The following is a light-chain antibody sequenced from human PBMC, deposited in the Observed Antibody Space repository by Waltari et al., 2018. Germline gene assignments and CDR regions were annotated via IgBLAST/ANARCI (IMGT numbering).Light chain of an antibody. CDR2: SSS. Sequence: VLHPRNQKKCFAPQQQTPGQPPKLLSKSSSTRAAPLPGRYRGCGSGTDFTITISRLQAADVAVYSCQQYYSILALTFGDGTKVEIK. V-gene: IGKV4-1*01. CDR1: VLHPRNQKKC. J-gene: IGKJ4*01. CDR3: QQYYSILALT.